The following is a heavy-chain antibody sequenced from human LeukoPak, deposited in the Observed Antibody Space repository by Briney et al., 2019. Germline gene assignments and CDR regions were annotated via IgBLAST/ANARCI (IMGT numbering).Heavy chain of an antibody. J-gene: IGHJ5*02. Sequence: SVKVSCKASGGTFISYAISWVRQPPGQGLEWMGGIIPIFGTAHYAQKLQGRVTITADESTSTAYMELSSLRSEDTAVYYCARSVTSSSSWYWFDPWGQGTLVTVSS. CDR3: ARSVTSSSSWYWFDP. CDR2: IIPIFGTA. V-gene: IGHV1-69*01. CDR1: GGTFISYA. D-gene: IGHD6-13*01.